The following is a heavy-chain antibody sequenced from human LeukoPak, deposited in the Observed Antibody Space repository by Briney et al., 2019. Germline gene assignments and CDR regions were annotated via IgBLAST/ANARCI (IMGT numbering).Heavy chain of an antibody. CDR3: ARHPLATPFDY. CDR2: IYYTGDT. CDR1: GVSVSGYY. V-gene: IGHV4-59*08. D-gene: IGHD1-26*01. J-gene: IGHJ4*02. Sequence: PSETLSLTCSVSGVSVSGYYWSWIRQPPGKGLEWIGYIYYTGDTNCNPSLKSRVTVSLDTSKNQVSLRLSSVTAADTAVYYCARHPLATPFDYWGQGTLVTVSS.